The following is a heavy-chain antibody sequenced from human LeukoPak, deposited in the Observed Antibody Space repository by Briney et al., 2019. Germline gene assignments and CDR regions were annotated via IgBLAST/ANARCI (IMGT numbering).Heavy chain of an antibody. CDR3: AKGQQNWYYYYMDV. Sequence: GGSLRLSCAASGFTFSSYAMSWVRQAPGKGLEWVSAISGSGGSTYYADSVKGRLPDSRDNSKHTLYRQMDSLIAEDTAVYYCAKGQQNWYYYYMDVWGKGTTVTVSS. D-gene: IGHD1-1*01. V-gene: IGHV3-23*01. CDR1: GFTFSSYA. CDR2: ISGSGGST. J-gene: IGHJ6*03.